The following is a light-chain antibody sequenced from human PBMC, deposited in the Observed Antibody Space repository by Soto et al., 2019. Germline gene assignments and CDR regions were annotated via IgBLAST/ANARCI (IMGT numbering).Light chain of an antibody. J-gene: IGLJ1*01. CDR2: DVT. Sequence: QSALTQPRSVSGSPGQSVTISCTGTSSDVGGYNYVSWYHQHPGKAPKLMIYDVTYRPSGVPDRFSGSKSDNTASLTISGLQAEDEADYYCCSYAGSYALYVFGTGTKLTVL. V-gene: IGLV2-11*01. CDR3: CSYAGSYALYV. CDR1: SSDVGGYNY.